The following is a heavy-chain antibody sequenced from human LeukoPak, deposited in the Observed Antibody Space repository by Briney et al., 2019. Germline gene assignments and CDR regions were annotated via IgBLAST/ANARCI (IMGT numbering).Heavy chain of an antibody. Sequence: GGSLRLSCAASGFTFSSYSMNWVRQAPGKGLEWVSYISSSSTIYYADSVEGRFTISRDNAKNSLYLQMNSLRDEDTAVYYCARDLDREPMADYYYYGMDVWGQGTTVTVSS. CDR2: ISSSSTI. D-gene: IGHD3-10*01. CDR1: GFTFSSYS. V-gene: IGHV3-48*02. J-gene: IGHJ6*02. CDR3: ARDLDREPMADYYYYGMDV.